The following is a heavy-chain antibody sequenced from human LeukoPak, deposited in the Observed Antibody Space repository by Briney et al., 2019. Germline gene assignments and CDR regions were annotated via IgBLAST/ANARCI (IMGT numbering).Heavy chain of an antibody. D-gene: IGHD2-2*01. CDR2: ISGCGGST. CDR1: GFTFSNYG. Sequence: GGTLRLSCAASGFTFSNYGMNWVRQAPGKGLGLVSAISGCGGSTYYEDSVKGRFTISRDNSKNTLYLQMSSLRAADTAIYYCAKKYRSVQFFYMDVWGKGTTVTISS. V-gene: IGHV3-23*01. CDR3: AKKYRSVQFFYMDV. J-gene: IGHJ6*03.